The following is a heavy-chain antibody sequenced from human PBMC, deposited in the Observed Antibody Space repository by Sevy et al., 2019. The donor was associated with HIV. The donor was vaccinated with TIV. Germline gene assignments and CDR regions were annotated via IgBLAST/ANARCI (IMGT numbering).Heavy chain of an antibody. J-gene: IGHJ5*02. Sequence: SSVKVSCKASGYTFTGYYMHWVRQAPGQGLEWMGWINPNSGGTNYAQKFQGRVTMTRDMSISTAYMELSRLRSDDTAVYYCARERLAAAYNWFDPWGQGTLVTVSS. CDR3: ARERLAAAYNWFDP. CDR2: INPNSGGT. V-gene: IGHV1-2*02. CDR1: GYTFTGYY. D-gene: IGHD2-15*01.